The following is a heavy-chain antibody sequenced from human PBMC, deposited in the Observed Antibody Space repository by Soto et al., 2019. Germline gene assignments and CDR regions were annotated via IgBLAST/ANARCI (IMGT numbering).Heavy chain of an antibody. Sequence: QVQLVQSGAEVKKPGSSVKVSCKASGGTFSSYAISWVRQAPGQGLEWMGGIIPIFGTANYAQKFQGRVTITADESTSTAYMELSSLRSEDTAVYYCARNTHRRVVVVAARTYYGMDVWGQVTTVTVSS. D-gene: IGHD2-15*01. J-gene: IGHJ6*02. CDR1: GGTFSSYA. CDR3: ARNTHRRVVVVAARTYYGMDV. CDR2: IIPIFGTA. V-gene: IGHV1-69*01.